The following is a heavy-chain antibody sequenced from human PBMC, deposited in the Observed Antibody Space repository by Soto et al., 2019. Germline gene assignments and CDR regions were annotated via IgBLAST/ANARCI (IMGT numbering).Heavy chain of an antibody. CDR2: ISGSGGST. J-gene: IGHJ4*02. V-gene: IGHV3-20*04. Sequence: GGSLRLSCAASGFTFSSYAMSWVRQAPGKGLEWVSAISGSGGSTGYADSVKGRFTISRDNAKNSLYLQMNSLRAEDTALYYCARNYRIFDYWGQGTLVTVPS. CDR3: ARNYRIFDY. CDR1: GFTFSSYA. D-gene: IGHD1-26*01.